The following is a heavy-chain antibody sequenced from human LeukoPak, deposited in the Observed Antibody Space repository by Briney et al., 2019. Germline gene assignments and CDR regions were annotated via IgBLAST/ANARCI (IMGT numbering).Heavy chain of an antibody. D-gene: IGHD1-14*01. CDR3: ARRAGRKDFDY. V-gene: IGHV4-39*01. Sequence: PSETLSLTCTVSGGSISSSSYYWGWIRQPPGKGLEWIGSIYYSGSTYYNPSLMSRVTISVDTSKNQFSLNLSSVTAADTAVYYCARRAGRKDFDYWGQGTLVTVSS. CDR1: GGSISSSSYY. J-gene: IGHJ4*02. CDR2: IYYSGST.